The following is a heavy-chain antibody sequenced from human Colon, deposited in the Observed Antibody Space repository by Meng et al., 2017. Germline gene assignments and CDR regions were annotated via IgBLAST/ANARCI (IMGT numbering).Heavy chain of an antibody. CDR1: GESSGNYF. J-gene: IGHJ4*02. D-gene: IGHD3-22*01. CDR2: INHGGST. V-gene: IGHV4-34*01. CDR3: ARDFHSTMTVFDS. Sequence: VQLQQWGAGLLNPSETLSRTCAVYGESSGNYFWNWTRQTPGKGLEWIGEINHGGSTNYNPSLKSRVTISLDMSKNQFSLNLTSVTAADTAVYYCARDFHSTMTVFDSWGQGTLVTVSS.